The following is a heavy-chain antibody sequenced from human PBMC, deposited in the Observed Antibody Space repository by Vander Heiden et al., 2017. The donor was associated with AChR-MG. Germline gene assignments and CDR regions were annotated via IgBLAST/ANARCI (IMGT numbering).Heavy chain of an antibody. CDR3: ARLTTPNVLRFLEWSYTNYYYYYMDV. V-gene: IGHV5-51*01. Sequence: EVQLVQSGAEVKKPGESLKISCKGSGYSFTSSWIGWVRQMPGKGLEWMGIIYPGDSDTRYSPSFQGQVTISADKSISTAYLQWSSLKASDTAMYYCARLTTPNVLRFLEWSYTNYYYYYMDVWGKGTTVTVSS. D-gene: IGHD3-3*01. CDR2: IYPGDSDT. J-gene: IGHJ6*03. CDR1: GYSFTSSW.